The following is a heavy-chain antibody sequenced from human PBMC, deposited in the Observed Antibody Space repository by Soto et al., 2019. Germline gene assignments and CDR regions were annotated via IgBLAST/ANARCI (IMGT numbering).Heavy chain of an antibody. J-gene: IGHJ4*02. CDR3: ARDKITGSFDY. Sequence: SETLSLTCAVYGGSFSGYSWTWIRQPPGTGLEWIGEINHSGSTNYNPSLKSRVTISVDTSKNQFSLKLTSVTAADTAVYYCARDKITGSFDYWGKGTLVPVAS. CDR2: INHSGST. D-gene: IGHD2-8*02. CDR1: GGSFSGYS. V-gene: IGHV4-34*01.